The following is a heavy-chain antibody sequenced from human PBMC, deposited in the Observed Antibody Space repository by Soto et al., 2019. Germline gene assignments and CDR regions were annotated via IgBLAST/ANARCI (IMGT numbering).Heavy chain of an antibody. CDR2: IDYSGTT. CDR3: ERHGANSWSYSEYFQQ. CDR1: GGSISSSSYF. J-gene: IGHJ1*01. D-gene: IGHD1-26*01. V-gene: IGHV4-39*01. Sequence: QLQLQESGPGLVKASETLSLTCTVSGGSISSSSYFWGWIRQPPGQGLEWIGSIDYSGTTYYNTSRRTRSTISVDTSKNHYSLMLTSATAADTSVSYCERHGANSWSYSEYFQQGGQGTLVTVSS.